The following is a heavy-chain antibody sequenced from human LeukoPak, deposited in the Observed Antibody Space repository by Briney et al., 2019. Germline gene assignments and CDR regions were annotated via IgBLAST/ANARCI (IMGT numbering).Heavy chain of an antibody. D-gene: IGHD2-2*01. CDR2: IYYTGST. J-gene: IGHJ3*02. CDR1: GGSISNYY. V-gene: IGHV4-59*08. CDR3: ARGVVPATGNGAFDI. Sequence: SETLSLTCTVSGGSISNYYWSWIRQPPGKGLEWIGYIYYTGSTNYNPSLKSRVTISVDTSKNQFSLKLSSVTAADTAVYYCARGVVPATGNGAFDIWGQGTMVSVSS.